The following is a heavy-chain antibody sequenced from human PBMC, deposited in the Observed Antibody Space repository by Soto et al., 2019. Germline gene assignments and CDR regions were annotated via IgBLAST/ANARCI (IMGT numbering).Heavy chain of an antibody. V-gene: IGHV4-59*01. CDR1: GGSISRCY. CDR3: GRGVSRHFCVGYYYFGMEV. CDR2: IYYSGST. J-gene: IGHJ6*02. D-gene: IGHD3-3*02. Sequence: PSETLSLTCTVSGGSISRCYWSCIRQPPGKGLEWIEYIYYSGSTNYNPSPKSRVSISVDPSKNQFSLKLSSVTAAATAVSYCGRGVSRHFCVGYYYFGMEVGGQGTTVTVS.